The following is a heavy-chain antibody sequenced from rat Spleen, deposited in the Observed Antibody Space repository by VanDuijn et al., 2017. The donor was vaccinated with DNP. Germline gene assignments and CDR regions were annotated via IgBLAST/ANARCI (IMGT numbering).Heavy chain of an antibody. CDR2: INEDSSII. Sequence: EVKLVESGGGLIQPGRSLKISCAASGFNFNDYWMGWVRQAPGKGLEWIGEINEDSSIINYAPSLKYKISFSRDNAQDTLYLQMNELGSEDTGIYYCVTRGDTYDNWFAYWGRGTLVTVSS. CDR3: VTRGDTYDNWFAY. CDR1: GFNFNDYW. V-gene: IGHV4-2*01. D-gene: IGHD2-1*01. J-gene: IGHJ3*01.